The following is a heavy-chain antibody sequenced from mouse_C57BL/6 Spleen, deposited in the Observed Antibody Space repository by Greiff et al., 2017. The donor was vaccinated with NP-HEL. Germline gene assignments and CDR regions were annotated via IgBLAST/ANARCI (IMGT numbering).Heavy chain of an antibody. D-gene: IGHD1-1*01. Sequence: EVKLVESGGGLVQPGGSLSLSCAASGFTFTDYYMSWVRQPPGKALEWLGFIRNKANGYTTEYSASVKGRFTISRDNSQSILYRQMSALRAEDSATYYCARYYYGSSGWYFDVWGTGTTVTVSS. CDR2: IRNKANGYTT. CDR1: GFTFTDYY. V-gene: IGHV7-3*01. CDR3: ARYYYGSSGWYFDV. J-gene: IGHJ1*03.